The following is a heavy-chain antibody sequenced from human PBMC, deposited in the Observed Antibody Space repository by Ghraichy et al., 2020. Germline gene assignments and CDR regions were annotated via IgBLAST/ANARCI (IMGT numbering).Heavy chain of an antibody. D-gene: IGHD1-26*01. V-gene: IGHV4-34*01. CDR1: GGSLRGFY. CDR3: ARALVGATTGFDY. J-gene: IGHJ4*02. Sequence: SETLSLTCGVYGGSLRGFYWHWIRQPPGKGLEWIGEINQSGSTNYNPSLKSRVTISVDTSKNQFSLNLISVTAADTAVYYCARALVGATTGFDYWGQGTLVTVSS. CDR2: INQSGST.